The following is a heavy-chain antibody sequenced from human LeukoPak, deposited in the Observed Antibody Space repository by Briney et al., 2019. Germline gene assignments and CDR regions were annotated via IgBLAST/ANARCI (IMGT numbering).Heavy chain of an antibody. CDR3: ARRILKSTVGFDY. Sequence: GESLKISCKGSGYSFTSYWIGWVRQIPGKGLEWMGIIYPGDSDTRYSPSFQGQVTISADKSISTAYLQWSSLKASDTAMYYCARRILKSTVGFDYWGQGTLVTVSS. CDR1: GYSFTSYW. V-gene: IGHV5-51*01. CDR2: IYPGDSDT. D-gene: IGHD4-11*01. J-gene: IGHJ4*02.